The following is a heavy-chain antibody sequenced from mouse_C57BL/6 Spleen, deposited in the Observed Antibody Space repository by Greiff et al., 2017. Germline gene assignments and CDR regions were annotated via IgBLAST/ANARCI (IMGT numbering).Heavy chain of an antibody. CDR1: GFSLTSYG. CDR2: IWSGGST. J-gene: IGHJ4*01. V-gene: IGHV2-2*02. Sequence: QVQLQQSGPGLVQPSQSLSITCTVSGFSLTSYGVHWVRQSPGKGLEWLGVIWSGGSTDYNAAFISRLSISKDNSKSQVFFKMNSLQANDTAIYYCARKRDGSSLYYYAMDYWGQGTSVTVSS. D-gene: IGHD1-1*01. CDR3: ARKRDGSSLYYYAMDY.